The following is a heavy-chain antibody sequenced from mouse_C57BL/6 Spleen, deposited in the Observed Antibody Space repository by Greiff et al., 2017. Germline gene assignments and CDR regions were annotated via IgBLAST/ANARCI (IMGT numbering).Heavy chain of an antibody. CDR1: GFTFSDYG. D-gene: IGHD2-3*01. Sequence: EVKLVESGGGLVKPGGPLKLSCAASGFTFSDYGMHWVRQAPEKGLEWVAYISSGSSTIYYADTVKGRFTISRDNAKNTLFLQMTSLRSEDTAMYYCARPYDGYYVNYAMDYWGQGTSVTVSS. J-gene: IGHJ4*01. V-gene: IGHV5-17*01. CDR3: ARPYDGYYVNYAMDY. CDR2: ISSGSSTI.